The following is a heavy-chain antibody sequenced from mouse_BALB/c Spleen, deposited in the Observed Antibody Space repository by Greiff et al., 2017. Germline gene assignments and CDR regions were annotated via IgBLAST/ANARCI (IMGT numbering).Heavy chain of an antibody. Sequence: EVKVEESGGGLVKPGGSLKLSCAASGFTFSSYAMSWVRQTPEKRLEWVASISSGGSTYYPDSVKGRFTISRDNARNILYLRMSSLRSEDTAMYYCARASYEGFDYWGQGTTLTVSS. V-gene: IGHV5-6-5*01. J-gene: IGHJ2*01. CDR2: ISSGGST. D-gene: IGHD1-1*01. CDR3: ARASYEGFDY. CDR1: GFTFSSYA.